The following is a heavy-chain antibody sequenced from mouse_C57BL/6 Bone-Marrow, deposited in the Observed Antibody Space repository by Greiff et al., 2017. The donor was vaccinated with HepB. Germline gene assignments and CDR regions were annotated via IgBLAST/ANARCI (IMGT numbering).Heavy chain of an antibody. D-gene: IGHD1-1*01. CDR1: GFTFSDYG. V-gene: IGHV5-17*01. CDR2: ISSGSSTI. CDR3: ARVYYGSRPFDY. Sequence: EVKLVESGGGLVKPGGSLKLSCAASGFTFSDYGMHWVRQAPEKGLEWVAYISSGSSTIYYADTVKGRFTISRDNAKNTLFLQMTSLRSEDTAMYYCARVYYGSRPFDYWGQGTTLTVSS. J-gene: IGHJ2*01.